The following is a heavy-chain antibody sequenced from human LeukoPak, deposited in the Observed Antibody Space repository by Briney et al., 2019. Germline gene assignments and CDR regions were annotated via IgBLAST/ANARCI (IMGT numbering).Heavy chain of an antibody. CDR1: GGTFSNYA. V-gene: IGHV1-69*01. D-gene: IGHD3-10*01. CDR3: ARDAHYGSGSSFDF. Sequence: SVKVSCKASGGTFSNYAVSWVRQAPGQGLEWMGEIIPIFGTANYAQKFQGRVTITADESTSTAYLDLSSLRSEDTAVYYCARDAHYGSGSSFDFWGQGTLATVSS. CDR2: IIPIFGTA. J-gene: IGHJ4*02.